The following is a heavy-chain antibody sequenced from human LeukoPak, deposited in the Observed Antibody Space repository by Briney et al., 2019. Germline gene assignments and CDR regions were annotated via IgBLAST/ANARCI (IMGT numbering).Heavy chain of an antibody. CDR3: ARVIAVAGDFDY. D-gene: IGHD6-19*01. Sequence: PSETLSLTCAVYGGSFSGYYWSWIRQPPGKGLEWIGEINHSGSTNYNPSLKSRVTISVDTSNNQFSLKLSSVTAADTAVYYCARVIAVAGDFDYWGQGTLVTVSS. J-gene: IGHJ4*02. CDR1: GGSFSGYY. CDR2: INHSGST. V-gene: IGHV4-34*01.